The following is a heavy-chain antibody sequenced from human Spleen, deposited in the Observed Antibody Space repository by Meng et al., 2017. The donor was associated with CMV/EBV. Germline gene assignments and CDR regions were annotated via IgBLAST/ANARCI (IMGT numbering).Heavy chain of an antibody. CDR2: ISSSSSFI. CDR3: ARESASSYTLDV. V-gene: IGHV3-21*01. D-gene: IGHD2-2*01. CDR1: GFTFSVYS. J-gene: IGHJ6*02. Sequence: GESLKISCAASGFTFSVYSMHWVRQAPGKGLEWVSSISSSSSFIYYADSVKGRFTISRDNAQNSLYLQMNGLRAGDTAVYYCARESASSYTLDVWGRGTTVTVS.